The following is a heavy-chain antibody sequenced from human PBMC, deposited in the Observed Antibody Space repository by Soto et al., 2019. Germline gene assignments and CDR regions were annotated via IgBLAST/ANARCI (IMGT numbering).Heavy chain of an antibody. J-gene: IGHJ4*02. D-gene: IGHD2-2*01. CDR1: GFTFSSYE. CDR3: ARDIGVGPAGFDY. V-gene: IGHV3-48*03. Sequence: EVQLVASGGGLVQPGGSLRLSCAASGFTFSSYEMNWVRQAPGKGLEWVSHISSGGSSIYYADSVKGRFTISRDNAKNSVYLQMNSLRAEDTAVYYCARDIGVGPAGFDYWGQGTLVTVSS. CDR2: ISSGGSSI.